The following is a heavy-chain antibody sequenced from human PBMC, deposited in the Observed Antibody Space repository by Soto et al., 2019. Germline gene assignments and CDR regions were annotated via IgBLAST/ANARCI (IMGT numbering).Heavy chain of an antibody. J-gene: IGHJ4*02. CDR1: GGSISSYY. D-gene: IGHD3-16*02. Sequence: PSETLSLTCTVSGGSISSYYWSWIRQPPGKGLEWIGSIYYSGSTYYNPSLKSRVTISVDTSKNQFSLKLSSVTAADTAVYYCARHSEYDYIWGSYRHPDYFDYWGQGTLVTVSS. CDR2: IYYSGST. CDR3: ARHSEYDYIWGSYRHPDYFDY. V-gene: IGHV4-59*05.